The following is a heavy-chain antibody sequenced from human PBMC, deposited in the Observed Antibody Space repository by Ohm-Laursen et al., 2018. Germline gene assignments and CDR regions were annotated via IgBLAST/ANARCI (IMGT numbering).Heavy chain of an antibody. Sequence: SLRLSCAASGFTFDDHYMDWVRQAPGKGLELVARSRDKANSYNTAYVASVKGRFSISRDDSENSLYLQMNSLKTEDTAVYYCARVSRMSVYYFDSWGQGALVTVSS. CDR2: SRDKANSYNT. V-gene: IGHV3-72*01. J-gene: IGHJ4*02. D-gene: IGHD2/OR15-2a*01. CDR3: ARVSRMSVYYFDS. CDR1: GFTFDDHY.